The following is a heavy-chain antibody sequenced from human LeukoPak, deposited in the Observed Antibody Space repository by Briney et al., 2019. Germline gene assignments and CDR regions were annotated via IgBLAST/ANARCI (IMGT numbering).Heavy chain of an antibody. V-gene: IGHV1-69*13. Sequence: ASVKVSCKASGGTFSSYAISWVRQAPGQGLEWMGGIIPIFGTANHAQKFQGRVTITADESTSTAYMELSSLRSEDTAVYYCASGYDFHWFDPWGQGTLVTVSS. J-gene: IGHJ5*02. CDR2: IIPIFGTA. CDR3: ASGYDFHWFDP. CDR1: GGTFSSYA. D-gene: IGHD5-12*01.